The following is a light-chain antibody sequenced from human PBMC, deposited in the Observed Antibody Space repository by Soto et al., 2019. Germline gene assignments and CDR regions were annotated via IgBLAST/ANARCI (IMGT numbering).Light chain of an antibody. CDR3: QQYNNWPGYT. J-gene: IGKJ2*01. CDR2: GAS. V-gene: IGKV3-15*01. Sequence: EIVMTQSPATLSVSPGERATLSCRSSQSVSSKLAWYQQKPGQAPRLLIYGASTRATGIPARFSGSGSGTEFTLTISSLQSEDFAVYYCQQYNNWPGYTFGQGTNLEIK. CDR1: QSVSSK.